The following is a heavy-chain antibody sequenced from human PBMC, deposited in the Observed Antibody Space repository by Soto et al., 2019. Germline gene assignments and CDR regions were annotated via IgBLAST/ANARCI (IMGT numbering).Heavy chain of an antibody. V-gene: IGHV3-15*07. CDR3: TTVDGDLSYYYYYGMDV. Sequence: EVQLVESGGGLVKPGGSLRLSCVASGFTFSNAWMNWVRQAPGKGLEWVGRIKSKTDGGTTDYAAPVKGRFTISRDDSKNTLYLQMNSLKTEDTAVYYCTTVDGDLSYYYYYGMDVWGQGTTVTVSS. J-gene: IGHJ6*02. D-gene: IGHD4-17*01. CDR1: GFTFSNAW. CDR2: IKSKTDGGTT.